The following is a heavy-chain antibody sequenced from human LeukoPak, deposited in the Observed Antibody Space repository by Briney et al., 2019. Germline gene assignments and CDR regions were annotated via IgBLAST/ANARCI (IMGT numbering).Heavy chain of an antibody. CDR1: GDSISPYY. CDR2: VFRTGHT. D-gene: IGHD3-3*02. Sequence: SETLSLTCNVSGDSISPYYWSWIRQPPGKGLEWVGYVFRTGHTNYNPSLRSRVTISLDTSKNQFSLKLSSVTAADTAVYYCARHIFGHLFDTWGQGTLVTVSS. V-gene: IGHV4-59*01. CDR3: ARHIFGHLFDT. J-gene: IGHJ4*02.